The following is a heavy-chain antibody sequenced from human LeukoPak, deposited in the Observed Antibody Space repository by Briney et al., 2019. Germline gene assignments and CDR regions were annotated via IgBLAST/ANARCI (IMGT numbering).Heavy chain of an antibody. CDR2: ISGSGGST. D-gene: IGHD3-3*01. J-gene: IGHJ4*02. V-gene: IGHV3-23*01. CDR3: AKTPVLRFLEWLLY. Sequence: GGSLRLSCAASGFTFSSYAMSWVRQAPGKGLEWVSAISGSGGSTYYADSVKGRFTISRDNSKNTLYLQMNSLRAEDTAVYYCAKTPVLRFLEWLLYWGQGTLVTVSS. CDR1: GFTFSSYA.